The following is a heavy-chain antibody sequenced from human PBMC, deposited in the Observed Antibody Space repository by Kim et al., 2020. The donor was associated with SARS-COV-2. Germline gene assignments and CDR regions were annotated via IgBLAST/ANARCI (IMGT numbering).Heavy chain of an antibody. V-gene: IGHV3-21*01. CDR3: AAPHGVSSWYAVDY. D-gene: IGHD6-13*01. Sequence: GGSLRLSCAASGFTFSSYSMNWVRQAPGKGLEWVSSISSSSSYIYYADSVKGRFTISRDNAKNSLYLQMNSLRAEDTAVYYCAAPHGVSSWYAVDYWGQGTLVTVSS. CDR2: ISSSSSYI. J-gene: IGHJ4*02. CDR1: GFTFSSYS.